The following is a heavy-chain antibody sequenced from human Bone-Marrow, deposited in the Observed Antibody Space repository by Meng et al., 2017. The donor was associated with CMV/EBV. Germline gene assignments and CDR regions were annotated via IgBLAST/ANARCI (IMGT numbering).Heavy chain of an antibody. Sequence: KVSCKGSGYSFTSYWIGWVRQIPGKGLEWMGIIYPGDSDTRYSPSFQGQVTISADKSISTAYLQWSSLKASDTAMYYCARHVLWDWNYPDYWGQGTLVTVSS. CDR1: GYSFTSYW. CDR3: ARHVLWDWNYPDY. D-gene: IGHD3/OR15-3a*01. J-gene: IGHJ4*02. CDR2: IYPGDSDT. V-gene: IGHV5-51*01.